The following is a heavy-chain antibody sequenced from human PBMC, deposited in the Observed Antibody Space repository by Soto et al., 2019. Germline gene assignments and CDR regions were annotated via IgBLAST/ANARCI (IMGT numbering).Heavy chain of an antibody. Sequence: VQLQESGPGLVKPSETLSLTCTVSDVSISSYYWSWIRQPPGKGLEWIGYIYHSGSTSYNPSLKSRVTISIDTSTNQFTLMLSAVTAVDTAVYFWARGNTVTTPFDYWGQGTMVIVSS. V-gene: IGHV4-59*01. CDR2: IYHSGST. J-gene: IGHJ4*02. D-gene: IGHD4-17*01. CDR1: DVSISSYY. CDR3: ARGNTVTTPFDY.